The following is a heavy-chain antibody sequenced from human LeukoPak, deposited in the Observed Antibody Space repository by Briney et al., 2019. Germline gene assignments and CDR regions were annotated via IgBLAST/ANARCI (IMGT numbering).Heavy chain of an antibody. V-gene: IGHV4-34*01. CDR3: ARVSFDGSYDY. CDR1: GGSFGGYY. Sequence: SETLSLTCAVYGGSFGGYYWSWIRQPPGKGLEWIGEINHSGSTNYNPSLKSRVTISVETSKNQASLKLSSVTAADTAVYYCARVSFDGSYDYWGQGTLVTVSS. J-gene: IGHJ4*02. D-gene: IGHD1-26*01. CDR2: INHSGST.